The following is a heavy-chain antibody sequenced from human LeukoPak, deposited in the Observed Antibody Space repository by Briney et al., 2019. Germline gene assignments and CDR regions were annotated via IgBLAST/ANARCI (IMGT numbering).Heavy chain of an antibody. CDR3: ARHSRGYSYGGAFDI. CDR2: IYSGGST. J-gene: IGHJ3*02. CDR1: GFTVSSNY. D-gene: IGHD5-18*01. Sequence: PGGSLRLSCAASGFTVSSNYMSWVRQAPGKGLEWVSVIYSGGSTYYADSVKGRFTISRDNAKNSLYLQMNSLRAEDTAVYYCARHSRGYSYGGAFDIWGQGTMVTVSS. V-gene: IGHV3-53*01.